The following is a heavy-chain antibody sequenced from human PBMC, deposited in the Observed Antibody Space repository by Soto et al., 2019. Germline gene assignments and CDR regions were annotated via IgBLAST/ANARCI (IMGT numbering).Heavy chain of an antibody. CDR3: AKAGTITFGGVIVLGDAFDI. CDR2: ISWNSGSI. CDR1: GFTFDDYA. J-gene: IGHJ3*02. Sequence: GGSLRLSCAASGFTFDDYAMHWVRQAPGKGLEWVSGISWNSGSIGYADSVKGRFTISRDNAKNSLYLQMNSLRAEDTALYYCAKAGTITFGGVIVLGDAFDIWGQGTMVTVSS. D-gene: IGHD3-16*02. V-gene: IGHV3-9*01.